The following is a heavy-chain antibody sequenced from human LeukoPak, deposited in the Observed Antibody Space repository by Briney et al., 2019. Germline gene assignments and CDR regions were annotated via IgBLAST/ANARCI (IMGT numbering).Heavy chain of an antibody. J-gene: IGHJ6*02. V-gene: IGHV3-53*01. D-gene: IGHD6-19*01. CDR2: IYNGGST. Sequence: GGSLRLSCAASGFTVSSNYMSWVRQAPGKGLEWVSVIYNGGSTYYADSVKGRFTISRDNSKNTLYLQMNSLRAEDTAVYYCASILAPGIAVAGTYYYGMDVWGQGTTVTVSS. CDR1: GFTVSSNY. CDR3: ASILAPGIAVAGTYYYGMDV.